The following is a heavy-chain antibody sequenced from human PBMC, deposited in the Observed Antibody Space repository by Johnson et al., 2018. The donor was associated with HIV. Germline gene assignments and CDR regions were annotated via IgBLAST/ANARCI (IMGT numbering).Heavy chain of an antibody. CDR1: GFTFSSYW. Sequence: EVQLVESGGGLVQPGGSLRLSCVASGFTFSSYWMHWVRQAPGKGLVWVSRINSDGSSTSYADSVKGRFTISRDNAKNTLYLQMNSLRAEDTAVYYCARGNIVVVAAATDIDIWGQGTMATVSS. V-gene: IGHV3-74*01. CDR3: ARGNIVVVAAATDIDI. J-gene: IGHJ3*02. CDR2: INSDGSST. D-gene: IGHD2-15*01.